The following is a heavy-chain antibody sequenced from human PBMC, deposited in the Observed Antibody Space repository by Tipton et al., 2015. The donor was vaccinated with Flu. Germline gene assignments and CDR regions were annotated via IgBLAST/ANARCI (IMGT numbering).Heavy chain of an antibody. Sequence: TLSLTCTVSGGSMTQDYWSWFRQPAGVGLEWVGRIYTSGNTNYNPSLKGRITVSLDTSKNQFSLRLSSVTAADTAVYYCARGVWNAGASYYFDSWGQGALVTISS. CDR3: ARGVWNAGASYYFDS. V-gene: IGHV4-4*07. D-gene: IGHD1-1*01. CDR1: GGSMTQDY. J-gene: IGHJ4*02. CDR2: IYTSGNT.